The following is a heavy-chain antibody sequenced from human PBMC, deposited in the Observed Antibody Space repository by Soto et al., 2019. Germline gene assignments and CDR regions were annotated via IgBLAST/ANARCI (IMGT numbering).Heavy chain of an antibody. D-gene: IGHD3-3*01. Sequence: GASVKVSWEVAGYALTELCMHLGRQAPGKGLEWMGGFDPEDGETIYAQKFQGRVTMTEDTSTDTADMELSSLRSEDTAVYYCATTPHYDFWSGYPYWGQGTLVTVSP. CDR3: ATTPHYDFWSGYPY. V-gene: IGHV1-24*01. CDR1: GYALTELC. CDR2: FDPEDGET. J-gene: IGHJ4*02.